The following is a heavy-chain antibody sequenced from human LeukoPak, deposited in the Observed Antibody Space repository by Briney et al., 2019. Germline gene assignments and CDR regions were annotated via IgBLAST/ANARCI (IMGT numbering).Heavy chain of an antibody. CDR3: ARLRDYDSTGYSIDY. CDR2: IYPGDSET. D-gene: IGHD3-22*01. V-gene: IGHV5-51*01. J-gene: IGHJ4*02. CDR1: GYSFVGYW. Sequence: GESLKISCKGSGYSFVGYWVGWVRQMPGKGVEFMGIIYPGDSETRYSPSFQGLVTISVDKSISTAYLHWSSLKASDTAMYYCARLRDYDSTGYSIDYWGQGTLVTVSS.